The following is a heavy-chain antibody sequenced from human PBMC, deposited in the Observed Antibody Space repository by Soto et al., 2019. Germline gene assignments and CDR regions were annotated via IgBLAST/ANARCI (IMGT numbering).Heavy chain of an antibody. V-gene: IGHV3-21*01. J-gene: IGHJ4*02. Sequence: EVQLVESGGGLVKPGGSLRLSCAASGFTFSRYSMNWVRQAPGKGLEWGSSISSSSSYIYYADSVKGRFTICRDNAKNSLYLQMNSLRAEDTAVYYCARGGDIVVVPADYYFDYWGQGTLLTVSS. CDR3: ARGGDIVVVPADYYFDY. CDR2: ISSSSSYI. CDR1: GFTFSRYS. D-gene: IGHD2-2*01.